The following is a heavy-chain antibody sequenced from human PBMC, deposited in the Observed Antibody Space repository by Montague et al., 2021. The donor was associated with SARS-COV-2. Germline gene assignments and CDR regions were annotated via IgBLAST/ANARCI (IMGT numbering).Heavy chain of an antibody. CDR1: GDSISSGNFH. CDR3: ARSHAYGYGADAPDI. D-gene: IGHD5-18*01. J-gene: IGHJ3*02. Sequence: TLSLTCTVSGDSISSGNFHWNWIRQPAGGGPEWIGRMYISGISDYNPSLKSRVTISLDTSKNQVSLKLTSVTAADMAVYYCARSHAYGYGADAPDIWGQGTMVTVSS. V-gene: IGHV4-61*02. CDR2: MYISGIS.